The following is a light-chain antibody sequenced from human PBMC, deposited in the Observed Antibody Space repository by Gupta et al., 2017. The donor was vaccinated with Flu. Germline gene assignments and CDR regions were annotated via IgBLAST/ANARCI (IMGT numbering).Light chain of an antibody. V-gene: IGKV1-9*01. CDR2: AAT. Sequence: WYRQKPGEGPKLLIYAATTLETAVPSRFSGSGSGTEFTLTISSLQPEDFAIYHCQTFNRYPATFGGGTKVEIK. J-gene: IGKJ4*01. CDR3: QTFNRYPAT.